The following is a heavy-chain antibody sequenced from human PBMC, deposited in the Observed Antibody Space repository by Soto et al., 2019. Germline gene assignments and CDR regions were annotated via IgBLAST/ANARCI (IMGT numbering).Heavy chain of an antibody. Sequence: GGSLRLSCAASGFTFNTYAMSWVRQAPGQGLEWVSAISGSGFSTYYADSVKGRFSISSDSSKNTLFLQMNSLRADDTAVYFCATFTFGRPFDTWGQGXMVTVSS. CDR1: GFTFNTYA. CDR3: ATFTFGRPFDT. D-gene: IGHD3-16*01. V-gene: IGHV3-23*01. J-gene: IGHJ3*02. CDR2: ISGSGFST.